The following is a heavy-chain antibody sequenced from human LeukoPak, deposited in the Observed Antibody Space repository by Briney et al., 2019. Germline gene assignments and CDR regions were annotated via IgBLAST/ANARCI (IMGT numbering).Heavy chain of an antibody. CDR1: GFTFSSYG. CDR3: ARETYYYYYGMDV. V-gene: IGHV3-33*08. Sequence: GRSLRLSCAASGFTFSSYGMHWVRQAPGKGLEWVAVIWYDGSNKYYADSVKGRFTISRDNSKNTLYLQMNSLRAEDTAVYYCARETYYYYYGMDVWGQGTTVTVSS. J-gene: IGHJ6*02. CDR2: IWYDGSNK.